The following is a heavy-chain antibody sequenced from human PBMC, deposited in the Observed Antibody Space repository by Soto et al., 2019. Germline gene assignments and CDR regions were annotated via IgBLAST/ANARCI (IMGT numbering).Heavy chain of an antibody. D-gene: IGHD6-19*01. Sequence: QVQLVESGGGVVQPGRSLRLSCAASGFTFSSYGMHWVRQAPGKGLGWVVVIWYDGSNKYYADSVKSRFTISRDNYKNTLNLQMNSLRAEDTVVYYCARVSYCSGWSLLNLFDYRGQGTLVTASS. V-gene: IGHV3-33*01. CDR2: IWYDGSNK. CDR3: ARVSYCSGWSLLNLFDY. CDR1: GFTFSSYG. J-gene: IGHJ4*02.